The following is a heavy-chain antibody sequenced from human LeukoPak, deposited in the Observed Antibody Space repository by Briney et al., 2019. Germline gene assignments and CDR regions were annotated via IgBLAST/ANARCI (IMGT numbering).Heavy chain of an antibody. CDR1: GLTFGDYA. J-gene: IGHJ4*02. V-gene: IGHV3-23*01. CDR3: AKSAPSKY. Sequence: PGGSLRLSCTVSGLTFGDYAMSWVRQAPGKGLEWVSHIIASAGSTDYADSVKGWFTISRDNSKNTLYLQMTSLRAEDTAVYYCAKSAPSKYWGQGTLVTVSS. D-gene: IGHD4-4*01. CDR2: IIASAGST.